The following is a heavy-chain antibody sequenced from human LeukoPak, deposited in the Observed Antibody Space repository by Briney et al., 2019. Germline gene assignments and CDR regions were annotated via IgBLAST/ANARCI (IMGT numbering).Heavy chain of an antibody. CDR3: ARVGDSGSSFDY. V-gene: IGHV4-59*01. Sequence: SETLSLTCTVSGGSINNFYWYWVRQPPGKGLEWIGDIYYTGCTNYNPSLKSRVTISVDTSKNLFSLRLTYLTAADTAVYYCARVGDSGSSFDYWGQGIQVTVPS. CDR1: GGSINNFY. D-gene: IGHD3-10*01. J-gene: IGHJ4*02. CDR2: IYYTGCT.